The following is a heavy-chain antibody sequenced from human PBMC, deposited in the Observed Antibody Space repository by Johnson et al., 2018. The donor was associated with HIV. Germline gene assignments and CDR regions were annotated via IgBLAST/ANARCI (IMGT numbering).Heavy chain of an antibody. CDR1: GFTFSSYA. V-gene: IGHV3-30-3*01. J-gene: IGHJ3*02. CDR2: ISYDGNNR. CDR3: ARDQAPWGDDAFDI. Sequence: QVQLVESGGGVVQPGRSLRLSCAASGFTFSSYAIHWVRQAPGKGLEWVAVISYDGNNRYYADSVKGRFTLSRDNSKNTLYLQMNSLRPEDTAVFYCARDQAPWGDDAFDIWGQGTMVTVSS. D-gene: IGHD3-16*01.